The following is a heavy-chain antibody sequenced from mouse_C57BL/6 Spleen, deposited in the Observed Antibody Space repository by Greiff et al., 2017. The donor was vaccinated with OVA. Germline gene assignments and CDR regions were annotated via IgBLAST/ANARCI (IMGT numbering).Heavy chain of an antibody. J-gene: IGHJ4*01. Sequence: EVKLMESGGGLVQPGGSMKLSCAASGFTFSDAWMDWVRQSPEKGLEWVAEIRNKANNHATYYAESVKGRFTISRDDSKSSVYLQMNSLRAEDTGIYYCTRRTYYSNYRAMDYWGQGTSVTVSS. D-gene: IGHD2-5*01. V-gene: IGHV6-6*01. CDR1: GFTFSDAW. CDR2: IRNKANNHAT. CDR3: TRRTYYSNYRAMDY.